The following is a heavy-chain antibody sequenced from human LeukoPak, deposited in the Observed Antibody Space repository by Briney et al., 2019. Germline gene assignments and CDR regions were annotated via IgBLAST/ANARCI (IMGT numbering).Heavy chain of an antibody. CDR2: INHSGST. J-gene: IGHJ4*02. CDR3: ARLGQWLVPDY. V-gene: IGHV4-34*01. CDR1: GGSFSGYY. D-gene: IGHD6-19*01. Sequence: SETLSLTCAVYGGSFSGYYWSWIRQPPGKGLEWIGEINHSGSTNYNPSLKSRVTISVDTSKNQFSLKLSSVTAADTAVYYCARLGQWLVPDYWGQGTLVTVSS.